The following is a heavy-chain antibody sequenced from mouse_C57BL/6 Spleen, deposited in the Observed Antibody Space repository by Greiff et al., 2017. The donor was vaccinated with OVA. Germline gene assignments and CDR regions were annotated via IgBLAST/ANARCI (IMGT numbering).Heavy chain of an antibody. D-gene: IGHD1-1*01. CDR3: AKEGIYYGSSYRWYFDV. CDR2: ISTGDST. Sequence: VKLQESGPGLVQPSQSLSITCTVSGFSLTSYGVHWVRQSPGTGLEWLGVISTGDSTDYNAAFMSRLSITKDNSKSQVFFKMNSLQADDTAIYYCAKEGIYYGSSYRWYFDVWGTGTTVTVSS. J-gene: IGHJ1*03. V-gene: IGHV2-5*01. CDR1: GFSLTSYG.